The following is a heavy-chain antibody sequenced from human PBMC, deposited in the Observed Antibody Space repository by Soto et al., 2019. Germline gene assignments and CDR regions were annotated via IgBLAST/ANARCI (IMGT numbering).Heavy chain of an antibody. CDR1: GYTFSGYY. CDR2: INPNSGGT. D-gene: IGHD2-2*01. V-gene: IGHV1-2*02. J-gene: IGHJ6*02. Sequence: SVKVSCKASGYTFSGYYMHWVRQAPGQGLEWMGWINPNSGGTNYAQKFQGRVTMTRDTSISTAYMELSRLRSDDTAVYYCARDLVVPAAIGYYYYGMDVWGQGTTVTVSS. CDR3: ARDLVVPAAIGYYYYGMDV.